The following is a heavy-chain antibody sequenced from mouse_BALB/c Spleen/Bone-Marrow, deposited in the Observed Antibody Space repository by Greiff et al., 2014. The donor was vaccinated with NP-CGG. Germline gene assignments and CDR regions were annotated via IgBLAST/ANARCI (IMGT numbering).Heavy chain of an antibody. CDR3: ARDWYFDV. Sequence: VQLVESGAELAKPGASVKMSCKASGYTFTSYWMHWVKQRPGQGLEWIGYINPSTGYTEYNQKLKDKATLTADKSSSTAYMQLSSLTSEDSAVYYCARDWYFDVWGAGTTVTVSS. CDR2: INPSTGYT. V-gene: IGHV1-7*01. CDR1: GYTFTSYW. J-gene: IGHJ1*01.